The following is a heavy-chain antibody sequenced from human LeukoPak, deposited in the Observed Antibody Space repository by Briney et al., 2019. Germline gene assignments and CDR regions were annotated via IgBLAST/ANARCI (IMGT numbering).Heavy chain of an antibody. V-gene: IGHV3-23*01. J-gene: IGHJ4*02. CDR3: TRGSYYYGSG. Sequence: GGSLRLSCAASGFAFSIYGMSWVRQAPGKGLEWVSAISGSGGSTYYADSVKGRITISRDNSKNTLYLQMNSLRAGDTAVYYCTRGSYYYGSGWGQGTLVTVSS. CDR2: ISGSGGST. CDR1: GFAFSIYG. D-gene: IGHD3-10*01.